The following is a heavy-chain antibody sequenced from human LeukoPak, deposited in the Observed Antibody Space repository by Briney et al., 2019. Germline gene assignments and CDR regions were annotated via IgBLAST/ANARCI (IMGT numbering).Heavy chain of an antibody. CDR3: AKDAGSYYDILTGYYDY. D-gene: IGHD3-9*01. V-gene: IGHV3-23*01. J-gene: IGHJ4*02. Sequence: GGYLRLYCAASRFTFSSYAMIWLRQAPGQGLEWISAISGSGGSTYYADSVKGRFTIARDNSKNTLYLQMNSLRAEDTAVYYCAKDAGSYYDILTGYYDYWGQGTLVTVSS. CDR2: ISGSGGST. CDR1: RFTFSSYA.